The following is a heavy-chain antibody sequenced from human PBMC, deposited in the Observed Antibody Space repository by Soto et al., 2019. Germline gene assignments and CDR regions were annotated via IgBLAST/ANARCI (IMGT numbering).Heavy chain of an antibody. J-gene: IGHJ3*02. CDR2: IYYSGST. D-gene: IGHD2-2*01. V-gene: IGHV4-30-4*01. CDR1: GGSISSGDHY. CDR3: ARHVFSKGAFDI. Sequence: SETLSLTCTVSGGSISSGDHYWSWIRQPPGKGLEWIGYIYYSGSTYYNPSLKSRVTISVDTSKNQFSLKLSSVTAADTAVYYCARHVFSKGAFDIWGQGTMVTVSS.